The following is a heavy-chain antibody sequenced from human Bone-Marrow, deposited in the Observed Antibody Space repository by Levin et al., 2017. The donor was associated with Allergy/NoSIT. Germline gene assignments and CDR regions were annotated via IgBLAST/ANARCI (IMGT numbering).Heavy chain of an antibody. V-gene: IGHV5-51*01. CDR3: ARQGSCGGDCYSMFGKTYYGMDV. D-gene: IGHD2-21*02. J-gene: IGHJ6*02. CDR2: IYPGGSDS. CDR1: GYSFSTFW. Sequence: GGSLRLSCEAFGYSFSTFWIAWVRHVPGKGLEWMGIIYPGGSDSRYSPSLQGQVTISADKSTSTAYLQWNSLKASDTGIYYCARQGSCGGDCYSMFGKTYYGMDVWGQGTTVTVSS.